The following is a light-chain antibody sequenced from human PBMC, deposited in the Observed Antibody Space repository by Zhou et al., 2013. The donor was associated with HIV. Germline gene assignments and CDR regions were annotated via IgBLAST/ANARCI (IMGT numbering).Light chain of an antibody. CDR1: QDISNF. Sequence: DIQMTQSPSSLSASVGDTVTITCRASQDISNFVAWYQQKPGTAPKLLIYKASRLETGVPSRFSGSGSGREFTLSISSLQPDDFATYYCQQYNSYSLTFGGGTKVEIK. CDR3: QQYNSYSLT. CDR2: KAS. J-gene: IGKJ4*01. V-gene: IGKV1-5*03.